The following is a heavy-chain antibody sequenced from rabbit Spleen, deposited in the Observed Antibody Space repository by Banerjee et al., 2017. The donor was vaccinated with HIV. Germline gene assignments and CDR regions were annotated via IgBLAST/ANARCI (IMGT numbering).Heavy chain of an antibody. CDR1: GFDFSSNT. D-gene: IGHD4-1*01. V-gene: IGHV1S47*01. CDR2: IYNGDGST. Sequence: QEQLTETGGGLVQPGGSLTLSCKASGFDFSSNTMCWVRQAPGKGPEWIACIYNGDGSTYYASWVNGRFTISRSTSLNTVTLQMTSLTAADSATYFCARDGISFVSSGWGLTRLDLWGPGTLVTVS. J-gene: IGHJ3*01. CDR3: ARDGISFVSSGWGLTRLDL.